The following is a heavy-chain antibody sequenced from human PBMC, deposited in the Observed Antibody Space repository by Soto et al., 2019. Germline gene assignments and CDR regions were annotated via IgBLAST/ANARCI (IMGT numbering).Heavy chain of an antibody. CDR1: GGSISASSYY. CDR3: ARDVGSSHGPGHPHYFDY. CDR2: MDYSGNT. D-gene: IGHD2-2*01. Sequence: SETLSLTCTVSGGSISASSYYWGWIRQPPGKGLEWIGSMDYSGNTYYTPSLKSRATISLDTSRNQFFLNLNSVTAADTAVYYCARDVGSSHGPGHPHYFDYWGQGTLVTVSS. V-gene: IGHV4-39*07. J-gene: IGHJ4*02.